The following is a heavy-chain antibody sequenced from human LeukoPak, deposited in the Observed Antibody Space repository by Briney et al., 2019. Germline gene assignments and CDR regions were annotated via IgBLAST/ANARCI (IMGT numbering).Heavy chain of an antibody. CDR1: GFTFSSYA. Sequence: GGSLRLSCAASGFTFSSYAMSWVRQAPGKGLEWVSAISGSGGSTYYADSVKGRFSISRDNSKNTLYLQMNSLRAEDTAVYYCAKDSVGVAVAGTSDCWGQGTLVTVSS. D-gene: IGHD6-19*01. CDR2: ISGSGGST. J-gene: IGHJ4*02. V-gene: IGHV3-23*01. CDR3: AKDSVGVAVAGTSDC.